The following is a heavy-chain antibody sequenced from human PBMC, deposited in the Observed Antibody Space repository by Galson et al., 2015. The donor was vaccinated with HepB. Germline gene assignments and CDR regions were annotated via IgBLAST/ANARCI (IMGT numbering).Heavy chain of an antibody. D-gene: IGHD2-2*01. J-gene: IGHJ6*02. Sequence: SETLSLTCAVYGGSFSGYYWSWIRQPPGKGLEWIGEINHSGSTNYNPSLKSRVTISVDTSKNQFSLKLSSVTAADTAVYYCARWGGVNCSSTSCYVPYCYYGMDVWGQGTTVTVSS. CDR2: INHSGST. V-gene: IGHV4-34*01. CDR3: ARWGGVNCSSTSCYVPYCYYGMDV. CDR1: GGSFSGYY.